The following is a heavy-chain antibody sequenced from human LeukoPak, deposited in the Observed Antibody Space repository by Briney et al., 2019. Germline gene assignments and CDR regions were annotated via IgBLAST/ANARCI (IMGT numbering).Heavy chain of an antibody. CDR2: INPNSGGT. J-gene: IGHJ4*02. V-gene: IGHV1-2*06. Sequence: ASVKVSCKASGYTFTGYYMHWVRQAPGQGLEWMGRINPNSGGTNYAQKFQGRVTMTRDTSISTAYMELSRLGSDDTAVYYCALSLLGIDYFDYWGQGTLVTVSS. CDR3: ALSLLGIDYFDY. D-gene: IGHD7-27*01. CDR1: GYTFTGYY.